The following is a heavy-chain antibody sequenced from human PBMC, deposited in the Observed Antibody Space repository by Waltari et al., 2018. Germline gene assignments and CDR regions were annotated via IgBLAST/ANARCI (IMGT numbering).Heavy chain of an antibody. D-gene: IGHD3-10*01. J-gene: IGHJ6*02. CDR2: INRDGTA. Sequence: QAQLHQWGAGLLKPSETLSLTCAVSGGSFSGYFWSWIRQSPGKGLEWIGEINRDGTANYTPSLKSRVGMSVDTSKSQISLSLSSVTAADAAVYYCARVGDYHGSGRFGLDVWGRGTRVTVSS. CDR3: ARVGDYHGSGRFGLDV. CDR1: GGSFSGYF. V-gene: IGHV4-34*01.